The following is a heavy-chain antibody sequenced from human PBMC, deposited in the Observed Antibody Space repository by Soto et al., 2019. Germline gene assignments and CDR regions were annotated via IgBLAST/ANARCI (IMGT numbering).Heavy chain of an antibody. V-gene: IGHV1-8*01. CDR2: INPNSGNI. D-gene: IGHD3-10*01. CDR3: AGGRASGSYYLLDY. J-gene: IGHJ4*02. CDR1: GDTFTTYD. Sequence: ASVKVSCKASGDTFTTYDINWVRQATGHGLEWMGWINPNSGNIGYAQRFQGRVTMTRDTAIRTAHMEVSSLRSDDTAVYYCAGGRASGSYYLLDYWGQGTLVTGSS.